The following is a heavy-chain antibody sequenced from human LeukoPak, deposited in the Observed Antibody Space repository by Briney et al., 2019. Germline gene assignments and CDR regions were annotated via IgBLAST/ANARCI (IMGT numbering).Heavy chain of an antibody. CDR2: ISWNSGSI. Sequence: GGSLRLSCAASGLTFDDYAMHWVRHAPGKGLEWVSGISWNSGSIGYADSVKGRFTISRDNAKNSLYLQMNSLRAEDTALYYCAGGNYGDYWYFDLWGRGTLVTVSS. D-gene: IGHD4-17*01. J-gene: IGHJ2*01. CDR1: GLTFDDYA. CDR3: AGGNYGDYWYFDL. V-gene: IGHV3-9*01.